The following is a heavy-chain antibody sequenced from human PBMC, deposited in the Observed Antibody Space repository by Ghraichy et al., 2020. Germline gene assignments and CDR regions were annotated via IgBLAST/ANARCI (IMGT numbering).Heavy chain of an antibody. CDR2: ISAYNGNT. CDR3: ARDDYILGAVYSGQFDY. Sequence: ASVKVSCKASGYTFTSYGISWVRQAPGQGLEWMGWISAYNGNTNYAQKLQGRVTMTTDTSTSTAYMELRSLRSDDTAVYYCARDDYILGAVYSGQFDYWGQGTLVTVSS. D-gene: IGHD2-8*01. V-gene: IGHV1-18*01. CDR1: GYTFTSYG. J-gene: IGHJ4*02.